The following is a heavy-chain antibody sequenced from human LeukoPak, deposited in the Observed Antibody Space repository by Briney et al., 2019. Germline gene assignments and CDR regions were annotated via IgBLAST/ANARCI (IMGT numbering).Heavy chain of an antibody. Sequence: WVRQPPGKGLEWVGRIKSKTDGGTADYAAPVRGRFTMWRDDARSALYLQMNSLQTEDTAVYYCTPDLMDVWGKGTTVTVSS. CDR2: IKSKTDGGTA. V-gene: IGHV3-15*01. J-gene: IGHJ6*03. CDR3: TPDLMDV.